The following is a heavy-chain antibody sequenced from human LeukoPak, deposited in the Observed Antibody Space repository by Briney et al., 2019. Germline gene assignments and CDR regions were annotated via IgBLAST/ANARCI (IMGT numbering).Heavy chain of an antibody. CDR3: ARVRWGSSDY. J-gene: IGHJ4*02. D-gene: IGHD1-26*01. CDR1: GGSISSYY. V-gene: IGHV4-59*01. CDR2: IYYSGST. Sequence: PSETLSLTCTVSGGSISSYYWSWIRQPPGKGLEWIGYIYYSGSTNYNPSLKSRVTISVDTSKNQFSLKLSSVTAADTAVYYCARVRWGSSDYWGQGTLVTVSS.